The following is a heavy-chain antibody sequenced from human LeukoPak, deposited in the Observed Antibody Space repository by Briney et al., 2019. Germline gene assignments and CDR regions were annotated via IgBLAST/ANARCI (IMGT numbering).Heavy chain of an antibody. CDR2: IYSSGTS. CDR1: GGSMNTYY. J-gene: IGHJ6*03. CDR3: ARRGTPYYYYYMGV. Sequence: PSETLSLTCTVSGGSMNTYYWSWIRQSPENGLEFIGYIYSSGTSDYNPSLKSRVVISLDTSKSQFSLKMKSVTAADTAVYYCARRGTPYYYYYMGVWGSGTTVTVSS. D-gene: IGHD3-16*01. V-gene: IGHV4-59*08.